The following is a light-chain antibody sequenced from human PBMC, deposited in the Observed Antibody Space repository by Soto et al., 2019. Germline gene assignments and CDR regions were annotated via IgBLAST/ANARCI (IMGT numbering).Light chain of an antibody. CDR2: DAS. J-gene: IGKJ1*01. CDR1: QSVRSS. V-gene: IGKV3-11*01. CDR3: QQRSSWPWT. Sequence: EILLTQSPATLSLSPGERATLSCRASQSVRSSLAWYQQKPGQAPRLLIYDASTRATGIPGRFRGSGSGTDFTLTISNLEPEDFALYYCQQRSSWPWTFGQGAKVEIK.